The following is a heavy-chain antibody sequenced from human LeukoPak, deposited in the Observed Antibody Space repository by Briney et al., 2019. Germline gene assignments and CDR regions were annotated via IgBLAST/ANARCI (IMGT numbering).Heavy chain of an antibody. J-gene: IGHJ6*02. CDR1: GFTFDDYA. Sequence: GRSLRLSCAASGFTFDDYAMPWVRQAPGKGLEWVSGISWNSGSIGYADSVKGRFTISRDNAKNSLYLQMNSLRAEDTALYYCAKATSSSWRAGLDVWGQGTTVTVSS. D-gene: IGHD6-13*01. CDR3: AKATSSSWRAGLDV. CDR2: ISWNSGSI. V-gene: IGHV3-9*01.